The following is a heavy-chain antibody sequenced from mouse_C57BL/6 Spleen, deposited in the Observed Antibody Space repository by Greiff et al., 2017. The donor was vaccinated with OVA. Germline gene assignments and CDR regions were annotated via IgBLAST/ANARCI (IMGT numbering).Heavy chain of an antibody. J-gene: IGHJ2*01. V-gene: IGHV1-26*01. D-gene: IGHD1-1*02. Sequence: VQLQQSGPELVKPGASVKISCKASGYTFTDYYMNWVKQSHGKSLEWIGDINPNNGGTSYNQKFKGKATLTVDKSSSTAYMELRSLTSEDSAVYYCARYGGSRAADDWGKGTTLTVSS. CDR1: GYTFTDYY. CDR3: ARYGGSRAADD. CDR2: INPNNGGT.